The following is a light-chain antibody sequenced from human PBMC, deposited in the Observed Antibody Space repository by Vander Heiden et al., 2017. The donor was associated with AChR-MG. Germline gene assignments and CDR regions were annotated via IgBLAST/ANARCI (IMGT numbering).Light chain of an antibody. CDR1: QIISSSS. V-gene: IGKV3-20*01. CDR3: QQYSSSPES. CDR2: GAS. J-gene: IGKJ1*01. Sequence: EIVLPPSPGTLASSPGEGATLSCRTRQIISSSSLARYQQKPGQAPRLLINGASSRATGIPDRFSGSGSGTDFTLTISRLEPEAFAVYYCQQYSSSPESFGKGTKVEIK.